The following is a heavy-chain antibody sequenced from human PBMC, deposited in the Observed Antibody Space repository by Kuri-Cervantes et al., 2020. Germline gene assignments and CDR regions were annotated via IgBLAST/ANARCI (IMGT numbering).Heavy chain of an antibody. D-gene: IGHD3-10*01. CDR2: ISSSSSTI. J-gene: IGHJ4*02. V-gene: IGHV3-48*02. CDR3: ARFGSGSYFEPLDY. Sequence: LSLTCAASGFTFSSYSMNWVRQAPGKGLEWVSYISSSSSTIYYADSVKGRFTISRDNAMNSLYLQMNSLRDEDTAVYYCARFGSGSYFEPLDYWGQGTLVTVSS. CDR1: GFTFSSYS.